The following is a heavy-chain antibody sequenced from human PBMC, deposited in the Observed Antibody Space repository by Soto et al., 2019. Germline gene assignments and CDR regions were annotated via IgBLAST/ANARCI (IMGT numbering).Heavy chain of an antibody. CDR2: ISGSGGST. D-gene: IGHD3-3*01. Sequence: GGSLRLSCAASGFTFSSYAMSWVRQAPGKGLEWVSAISGSGGSTYYADSVKGRFTISRDNSKNTLYLQMNSLRAEDTAVYYCAKARRFLEWLLRSYWGQGTLVTVSS. V-gene: IGHV3-23*01. CDR3: AKARRFLEWLLRSY. CDR1: GFTFSSYA. J-gene: IGHJ4*02.